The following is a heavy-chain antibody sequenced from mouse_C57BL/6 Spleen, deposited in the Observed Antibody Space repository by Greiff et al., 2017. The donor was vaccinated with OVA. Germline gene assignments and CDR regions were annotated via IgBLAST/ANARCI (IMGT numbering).Heavy chain of an antibody. CDR1: GYSITSGYY. CDR3: AGHYYGSSYFDY. CDR2: ISYDGSN. V-gene: IGHV3-6*01. D-gene: IGHD1-1*01. Sequence: EVKLQESGPGLVKPSQSLSLTCSVTGYSITSGYYWNWIRQFPGNKLEWMGYISYDGSNNYNPSLKNRISITRDTSKNQFFLKLNSVTTEDTATYYCAGHYYGSSYFDYWGQGTTLTVSS. J-gene: IGHJ2*01.